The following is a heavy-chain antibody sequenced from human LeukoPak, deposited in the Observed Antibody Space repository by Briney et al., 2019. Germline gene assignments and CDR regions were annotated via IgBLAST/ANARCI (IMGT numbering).Heavy chain of an antibody. D-gene: IGHD2-2*01. J-gene: IGHJ4*02. CDR1: GFTFSTYT. V-gene: IGHV3-21*01. CDR3: ARDSEGYQLLKGFDY. Sequence: GGSLRLSCAASGFTFSTYTMNWVRQAPGRGLEWVSSISHSNHYIYYADSVKGRFTISRDNAKNSLSLQMNRLRAEDTAVYYCARDSEGYQLLKGFDYWGLGTLVTVSS. CDR2: ISHSNHYI.